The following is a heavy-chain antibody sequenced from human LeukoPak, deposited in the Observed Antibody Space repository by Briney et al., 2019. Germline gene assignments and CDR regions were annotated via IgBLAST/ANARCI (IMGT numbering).Heavy chain of an antibody. CDR2: ISSSSSYI. J-gene: IGHJ6*03. CDR1: GFTFSSYS. CDR3: ARDSQGTSGYYYVDV. D-gene: IGHD2-2*01. Sequence: GGSLRLSCAASGFTFSSYSMNWVRQAPGKGLEWVSSISSSSSYIYYADSVKGRFTISRDNAKNSLYLQMNSLRAEDTAVYYCARDSQGTSGYYYVDVWGKGTTVTVSS. V-gene: IGHV3-21*01.